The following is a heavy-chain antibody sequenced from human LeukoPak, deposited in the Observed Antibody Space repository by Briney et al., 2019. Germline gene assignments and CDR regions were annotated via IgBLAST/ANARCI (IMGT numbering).Heavy chain of an antibody. D-gene: IGHD4-23*01. CDR2: IRYDGNNK. CDR3: AKGDDYGANTRLPKYNWFDP. J-gene: IGHJ5*02. V-gene: IGHV3-30*02. CDR1: GFTFTTCA. Sequence: GGSLRLSCAASGFTFTTCAMHWVRQAPGKGLEWVAYIRYDGNNKNYADSVKGRFTISRDNSKDMLYPQMNSLRPEDTAVYYCAKGDDYGANTRLPKYNWFDPWGQGTLVTVSS.